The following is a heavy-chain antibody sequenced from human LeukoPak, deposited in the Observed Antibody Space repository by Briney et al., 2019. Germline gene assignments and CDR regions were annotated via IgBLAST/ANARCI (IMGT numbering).Heavy chain of an antibody. D-gene: IGHD2-2*02. V-gene: IGHV1-2*02. CDR3: AREDIVVVPAAINI. J-gene: IGHJ3*02. CDR1: GYTFTGYY. CDR2: INPNSGGT. Sequence: GGSVKVSCKASGYTFTGYYMHWVRQAPGQGLEWMGWINPNSGGTNYAQKFQGRVTMTRDTSISTAYMELSRLRSDDTAVYYCAREDIVVVPAAINIWGQGIMVTVSS.